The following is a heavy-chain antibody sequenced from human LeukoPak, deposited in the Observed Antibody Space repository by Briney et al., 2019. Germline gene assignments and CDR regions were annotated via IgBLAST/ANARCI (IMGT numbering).Heavy chain of an antibody. CDR1: GGSVSSGSYH. CDR2: NGNT. V-gene: IGHV4-61*01. CDR3: ARNYAHYYYYYGMDV. J-gene: IGHJ6*02. D-gene: IGHD1-7*01. Sequence: SETLSLTCTVSGGSVSSGSYHWSWIRQAPGKGLEWIGHNGNTNYNPSLKSRVTISIDTSKNQFSLKLSSVTAADTAVYYCARNYAHYYYYYGMDVWGQGPTVTVSS.